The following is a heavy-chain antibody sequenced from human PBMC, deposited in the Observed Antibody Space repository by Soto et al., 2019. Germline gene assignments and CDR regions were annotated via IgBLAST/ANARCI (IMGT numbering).Heavy chain of an antibody. Sequence: GESLKISCKGSGYSFTSYWISWVRQMPGKGLEWMGRIDPSDSYTNYSPSFQGHVTISADKSISTAYLQWSSLKASDTAMYYCARRGYSGYDRFYYYYYYGMDVWGQVTTVTVSS. V-gene: IGHV5-10-1*01. CDR2: IDPSDSYT. J-gene: IGHJ6*02. CDR3: ARRGYSGYDRFYYYYYYGMDV. D-gene: IGHD5-12*01. CDR1: GYSFTSYW.